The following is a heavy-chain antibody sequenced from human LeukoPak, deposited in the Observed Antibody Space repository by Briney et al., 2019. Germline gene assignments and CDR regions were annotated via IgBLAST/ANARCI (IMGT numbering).Heavy chain of an antibody. D-gene: IGHD1-26*01. CDR1: GGSISSSSYY. J-gene: IGHJ4*02. Sequence: SETLSLTCTVSGGSISSSSYYWGWIRQPPGKGLEWIGSIYYSGSTYYNPSLKSRVTISVDTSKNQFSLKLSSVTAADTAVYYCARDLTEGISGSQNFDYWGQGTLVTVSS. V-gene: IGHV4-39*07. CDR2: IYYSGST. CDR3: ARDLTEGISGSQNFDY.